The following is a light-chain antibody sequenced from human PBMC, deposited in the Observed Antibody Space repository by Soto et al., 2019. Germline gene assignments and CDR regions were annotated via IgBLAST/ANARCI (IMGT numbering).Light chain of an antibody. Sequence: QSALTQPPSVSGSPGQSVTISCTGTSTDFVSYNRVSWYQQPPGTAPKLMIYEVSKRPSGVPDRFSGSKSGNTASLTISGLQAADEADYYCSLYTSENAYVFGNGTKVTV. CDR2: EVS. V-gene: IGLV2-18*01. CDR1: STDFVSYNR. J-gene: IGLJ1*01. CDR3: SLYTSENAYV.